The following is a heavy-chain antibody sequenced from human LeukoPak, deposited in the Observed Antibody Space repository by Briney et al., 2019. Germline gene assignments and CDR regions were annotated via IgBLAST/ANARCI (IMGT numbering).Heavy chain of an antibody. D-gene: IGHD6-19*01. CDR3: AIWPGYSSDWPPRFDY. CDR2: ISGSGGST. J-gene: IGHJ4*02. CDR1: GFTFSSYA. V-gene: IGHV3-23*01. Sequence: GGSLRLSCAASGFTFSSYAMSWVRQAPGKGLEWVSAISGSGGSTYYADSVKGRFTISRDNSKNTLYLQMNSLRAEDTAVYYCAIWPGYSSDWPPRFDYWGQGTLVTVSS.